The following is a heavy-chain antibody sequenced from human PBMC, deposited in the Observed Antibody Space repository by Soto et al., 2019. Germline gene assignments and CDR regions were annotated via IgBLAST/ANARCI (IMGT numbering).Heavy chain of an antibody. V-gene: IGHV3-23*01. CDR3: ANHYTPRSLYYYYYYMDV. D-gene: IGHD4-4*01. Sequence: EVQLLESGGGLVQPGGSLRLSCAASGFTFSSYAMSWVRQAPGKGLEWVSAISGSGGSTYYADSVKGRFTISRDNSKNTLYLKMNSLRAEDTAVYYCANHYTPRSLYYYYYYMDVWGKGTTVTVSS. CDR1: GFTFSSYA. CDR2: ISGSGGST. J-gene: IGHJ6*03.